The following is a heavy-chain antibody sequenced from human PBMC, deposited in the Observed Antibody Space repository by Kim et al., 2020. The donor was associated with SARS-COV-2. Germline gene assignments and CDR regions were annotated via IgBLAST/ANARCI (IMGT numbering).Heavy chain of an antibody. CDR2: IYYSGST. V-gene: IGHV4-39*01. D-gene: IGHD1-26*01. CDR3: ARIRLSAGAY. Sequence: SETLSLTCTVSGGSISSSSYYWGWIRQPPGKGLEWIGSIYYSGSTYYNPSLKSRVTISVDTSKNQFSLKLSSVTAADTAVYYCARIRLSAGAYWGQGTLVTVSS. CDR1: GGSISSSSYY. J-gene: IGHJ4*02.